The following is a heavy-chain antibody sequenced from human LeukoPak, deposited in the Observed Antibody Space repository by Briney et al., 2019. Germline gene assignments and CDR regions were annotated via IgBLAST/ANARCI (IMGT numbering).Heavy chain of an antibody. D-gene: IGHD3-9*01. V-gene: IGHV3-23*01. CDR1: GFTFSSYA. J-gene: IGHJ4*02. Sequence: GGSLRLSCAASGFTFSSYAMGWVRQAPGKGLEWVSAISGSGGSTYYADSVKGRFTISRDNSKNTLYLQMNSLRAEDTAVYYCAKPGRVDILTGYSYYFDYWGQGTLVTVSS. CDR3: AKPGRVDILTGYSYYFDY. CDR2: ISGSGGST.